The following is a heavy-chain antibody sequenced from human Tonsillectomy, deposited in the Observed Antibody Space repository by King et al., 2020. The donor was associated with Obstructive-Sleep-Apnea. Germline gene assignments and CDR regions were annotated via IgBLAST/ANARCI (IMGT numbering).Heavy chain of an antibody. J-gene: IGHJ4*02. CDR3: AKDMGGGPAANFDY. V-gene: IGHV3-23*04. Sequence: VQLVESGGGLVQPGGSLRLSCAASGFTFSKFAMSWVRQAPGRGLVWVSAISDSTAGTGSYYADSVKGRFTLSRDNSKNTLYLHMNSLRADDTALYYCAKDMGGGPAANFDYWGQGTLVTVSS. CDR2: ISDSTAGTGS. CDR1: GFTFSKFA. D-gene: IGHD2-2*01.